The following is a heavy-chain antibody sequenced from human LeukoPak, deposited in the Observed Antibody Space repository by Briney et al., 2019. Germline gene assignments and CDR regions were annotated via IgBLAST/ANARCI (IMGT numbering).Heavy chain of an antibody. V-gene: IGHV4-38-2*02. Sequence: PSETLSLTCIVSGHSISSGYYWGWIRQPPGKGLEWIGNIHHSGSTYYNPSLKSRVTLSVDTSKNQLSLKPSSVTAADTAVYYCARVAAGIGFFQHWGQGTLVTVSS. CDR1: GHSISSGYY. J-gene: IGHJ1*01. D-gene: IGHD6-13*01. CDR2: IHHSGST. CDR3: ARVAAGIGFFQH.